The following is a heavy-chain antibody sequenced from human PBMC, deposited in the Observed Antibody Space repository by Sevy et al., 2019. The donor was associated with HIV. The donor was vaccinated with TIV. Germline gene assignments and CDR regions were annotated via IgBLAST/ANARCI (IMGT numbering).Heavy chain of an antibody. J-gene: IGHJ3*02. Sequence: GGSLRLSCAASGFTFSSYSMNWVRQAPGKGLEWVSSISSSSSYIYYADSVKGRFTISRDNAKNSLYLQMNSLRAEDTAVYYCAREGYYDSSGWDAFDIWGQGTMVTVSS. CDR2: ISSSSSYI. D-gene: IGHD3-22*01. CDR3: AREGYYDSSGWDAFDI. CDR1: GFTFSSYS. V-gene: IGHV3-21*01.